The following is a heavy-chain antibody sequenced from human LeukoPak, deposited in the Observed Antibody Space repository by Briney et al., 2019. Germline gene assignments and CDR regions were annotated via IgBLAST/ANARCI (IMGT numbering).Heavy chain of an antibody. CDR1: GGSISSYY. Sequence: SETLSLTCTVSGGSISSYYWSWIRQPPGKGLEWIGYIYYSGSTNYNPSLKSRVTISVDTSKNQFSLKLSSVTAADTAVYYCARGGYYDSSGHSEFDYWGQGTLVTVSS. CDR2: IYYSGST. V-gene: IGHV4-59*01. D-gene: IGHD3-22*01. J-gene: IGHJ4*02. CDR3: ARGGYYDSSGHSEFDY.